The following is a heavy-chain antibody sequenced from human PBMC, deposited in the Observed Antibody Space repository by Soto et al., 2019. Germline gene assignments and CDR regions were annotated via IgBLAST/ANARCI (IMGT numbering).Heavy chain of an antibody. CDR3: AKDQGCSGGSCYPWYFDY. V-gene: IGHV3-30*18. CDR2: ISYDGSNK. J-gene: IGHJ4*02. CDR1: GFTFSSYG. D-gene: IGHD2-15*01. Sequence: QVQLVESGGGVVQPGRSLRLSCAASGFTFSSYGMHWVRQAPGKGLEWVAVISYDGSNKYYADSVKGRFTISRDNSKNTLDLQMNSLRAEDTAVYYCAKDQGCSGGSCYPWYFDYWGQGTLVTVSS.